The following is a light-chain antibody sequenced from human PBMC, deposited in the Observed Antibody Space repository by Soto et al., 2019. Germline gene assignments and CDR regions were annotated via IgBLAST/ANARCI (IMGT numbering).Light chain of an antibody. CDR2: DNN. CDR3: AGWDGSLRGFV. CDR1: SSNIGRDP. Sequence: QYVLTQPPSASGTPGQRVTISCSGSSSNIGRDPVNWYQELPGTAPKLLIYDNNQRPSGVPDRSSGSKSGTSASLAISGLQSEDEADYFCAGWDGSLRGFVFGTGTKVTVL. J-gene: IGLJ1*01. V-gene: IGLV1-44*01.